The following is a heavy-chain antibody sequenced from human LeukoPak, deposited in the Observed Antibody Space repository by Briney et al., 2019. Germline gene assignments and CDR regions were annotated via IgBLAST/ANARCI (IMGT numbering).Heavy chain of an antibody. CDR3: ARPQGGRQLWLHFDY. D-gene: IGHD5-18*01. Sequence: GGSLRLSCSASGFPFSSYAMHWVRQAPGKGLEYVSAISDSGGSTYYADSVKGRFTISRDNSKNTLYLQVNSLRAEDTAVYYCARPQGGRQLWLHFDYWGRGTLVTVSS. CDR2: ISDSGGST. V-gene: IGHV3-64*04. J-gene: IGHJ4*02. CDR1: GFPFSSYA.